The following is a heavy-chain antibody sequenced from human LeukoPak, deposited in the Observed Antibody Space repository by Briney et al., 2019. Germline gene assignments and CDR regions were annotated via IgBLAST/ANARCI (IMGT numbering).Heavy chain of an antibody. D-gene: IGHD2-15*01. V-gene: IGHV4-34*01. CDR1: GGSFSGYY. J-gene: IGHJ4*02. CDR3: ARGYCSGGSCYWDLLYFDY. CDR2: INHSGST. Sequence: PSETLSLTCAVYGGSFSGYYWSWIRQPPGKGLEWIGEINHSGSTNYNPSLKSRVTISADTSKNQFSLKLSSVTAADTAVYYCARGYCSGGSCYWDLLYFDYWGQGTLVTVSS.